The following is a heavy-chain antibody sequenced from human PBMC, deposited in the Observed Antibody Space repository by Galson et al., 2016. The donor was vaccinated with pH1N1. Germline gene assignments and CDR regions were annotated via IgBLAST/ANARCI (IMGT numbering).Heavy chain of an antibody. D-gene: IGHD6-19*01. CDR2: INPNSGGT. Sequence: SVKVSCKASGYTFSGYYMHWVRQAPGQGLEWMGWINPNSGGTSYALKFQGRVTMTRDTSIRTGYMELSRLRSDDAAVYYCARDPNSGWYTDYWGQGTLVTVSS. CDR1: GYTFSGYY. J-gene: IGHJ4*02. V-gene: IGHV1-2*02. CDR3: ARDPNSGWYTDY.